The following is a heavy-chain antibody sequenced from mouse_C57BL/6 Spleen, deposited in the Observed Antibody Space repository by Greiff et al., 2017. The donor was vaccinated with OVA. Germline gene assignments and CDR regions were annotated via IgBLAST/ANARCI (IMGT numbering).Heavy chain of an antibody. V-gene: IGHV1-69*01. CDR2: IDPSDSYT. CDR3: ARVKRYYAMDY. J-gene: IGHJ4*01. Sequence: QVQLQQPGAELVMPGASVKLSCKASGYTFTSYWMHWVKQRPGQGLEWIGEIDPSDSYTNYNQKFKGKSTLTVDKSSSTAYMQLSSLTSEDSAVYYCARVKRYYAMDYWGQGTSVTVSS. CDR1: GYTFTSYW.